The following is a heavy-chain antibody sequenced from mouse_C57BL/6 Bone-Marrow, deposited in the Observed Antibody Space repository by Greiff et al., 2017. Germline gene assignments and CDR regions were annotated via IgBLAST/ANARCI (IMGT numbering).Heavy chain of an antibody. CDR3: AMRDCDYAGYLYFDV. CDR1: GYTFTSYW. J-gene: IGHJ1*03. V-gene: IGHV1-74*01. D-gene: IGHD2-4*01. Sequence: QVQLQQPGAELVKPGASVKVSCKASGYTFTSYWMHWVKQRPGQGLEWIGRIHPSDSDTNYNQKFKGKATLTVAKSSSTAYMQLSSLTSEDSTVYYCAMRDCDYAGYLYFDVWGTGTTVTVSS. CDR2: IHPSDSDT.